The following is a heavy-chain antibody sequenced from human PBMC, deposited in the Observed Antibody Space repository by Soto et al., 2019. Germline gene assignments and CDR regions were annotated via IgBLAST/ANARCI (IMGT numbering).Heavy chain of an antibody. V-gene: IGHV3-23*01. CDR1: GFTFSSYA. Sequence: EVQLLESGGGLVQPGGSLRLSCAASGFTFSSYAMSWVRQAPGKGLEWVSAISGSGGSTYYADSVKGRFAVSRDNSKSTLYLQMNSLRDDDTAVYYCAKVPTGEMATVFQAFDIWGQGTMVTVSS. J-gene: IGHJ3*02. CDR3: AKVPTGEMATVFQAFDI. D-gene: IGHD4-4*01. CDR2: ISGSGGST.